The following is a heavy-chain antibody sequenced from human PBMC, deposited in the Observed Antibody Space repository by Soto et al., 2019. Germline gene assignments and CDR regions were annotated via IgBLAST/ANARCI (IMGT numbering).Heavy chain of an antibody. CDR3: AKGKPGVILAVPLDC. CDR1: GFTLSSYA. V-gene: IGHV3-23*01. Sequence: EVQLLESGGGLVQPGGSLRLTCAVYGFTLSSYAMNWVRQAPGKGLEWVSGISGSDDSTRYADSAKGRFTISRDNSKNTLYLQMNRLRVEDTAVYYCAKGKPGVILAVPLDCWGQGSLVTVSS. D-gene: IGHD2-2*01. J-gene: IGHJ4*02. CDR2: ISGSDDST.